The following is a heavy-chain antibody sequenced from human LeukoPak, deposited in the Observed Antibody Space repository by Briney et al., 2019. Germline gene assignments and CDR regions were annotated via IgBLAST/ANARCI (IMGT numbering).Heavy chain of an antibody. CDR3: ARYAVWFGENHFDY. CDR1: GFTFSDYY. D-gene: IGHD3-10*01. J-gene: IGHJ4*02. V-gene: IGHV3-11*06. CDR2: LSSSSSYT. Sequence: GPSLRLSCAASGFTFSDYYISWISQAPGKGLEWVSYLSSSSSYTNYADSVKGRFTISRENAKNSLYLQMNSLRAEDTAVYYCARYAVWFGENHFDYWGQGSLVTVSS.